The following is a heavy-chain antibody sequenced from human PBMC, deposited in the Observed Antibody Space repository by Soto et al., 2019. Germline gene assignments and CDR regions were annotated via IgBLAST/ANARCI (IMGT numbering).Heavy chain of an antibody. CDR3: ARGPSAAAPLSDWYFDL. CDR2: IASTSWNI. Sequence: AVGSLRIACAASGFTFSGYSMNWVRQAPGKGLEWVSYIASTSWNIYYADTVKGRFTISRDNAKNSLYLQMNSLRDEDTAVYYCARGPSAAAPLSDWYFDLWGRGTLVTVSS. J-gene: IGHJ2*01. D-gene: IGHD2-2*01. V-gene: IGHV3-48*02. CDR1: GFTFSGYS.